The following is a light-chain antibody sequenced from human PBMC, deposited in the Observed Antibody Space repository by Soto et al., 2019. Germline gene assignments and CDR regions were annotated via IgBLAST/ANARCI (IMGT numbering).Light chain of an antibody. V-gene: IGKV3-11*01. Sequence: IVLTQSPATLSLSPGERATLSCRASQRVSSYLAWYQQKPGQAPRLLIYDASNRATGIPARFSGSGSGTDFTLTISSLEPEDFEVYYCQQRSNWPPITFGQGTRLEIK. CDR2: DAS. CDR3: QQRSNWPPIT. CDR1: QRVSSY. J-gene: IGKJ5*01.